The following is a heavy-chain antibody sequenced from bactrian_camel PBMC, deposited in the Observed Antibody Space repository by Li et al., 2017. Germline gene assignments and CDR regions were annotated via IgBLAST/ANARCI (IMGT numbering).Heavy chain of an antibody. J-gene: IGHJ4*01. D-gene: IGHD1*01. CDR1: GFTFSTYY. CDR2: IFRDGTVT. Sequence: VQLVESGGGLVQPGGSLRLSCATSGFTFSTYYMTWVRQAPGKGLEWVCSIFRDGTVTYNAISVKGRFTISQDKAKHMLYLQMDSLRTEDTAMYYCASDPCSTFRGLGQDECDYWGQGTQVTVS. CDR3: ASDPCSTFRGLGQDECDY. V-gene: IGHV3S6*01.